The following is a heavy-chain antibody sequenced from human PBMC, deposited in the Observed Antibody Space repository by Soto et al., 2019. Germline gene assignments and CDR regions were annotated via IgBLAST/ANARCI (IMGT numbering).Heavy chain of an antibody. CDR2: INANTGNT. Sequence: QVQLVQSGAEVKKPGASVKVSCRASGYTFTNYGISWVRQAPGQGLEWMGWINANTGNTNYAQKLQGRVTLITDTSTSPAYMELRSLRSDDKAVYYCARAPMPGYLQFDSWGQGTLVTVSS. CDR3: ARAPMPGYLQFDS. CDR1: GYTFTNYG. J-gene: IGHJ4*02. V-gene: IGHV1-18*01. D-gene: IGHD3-9*01.